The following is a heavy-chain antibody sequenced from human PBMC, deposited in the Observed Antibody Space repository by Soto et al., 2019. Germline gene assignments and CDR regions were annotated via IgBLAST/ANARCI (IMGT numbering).Heavy chain of an antibody. CDR2: IGGSSGTT. CDR1: GFTFNTFA. Sequence: GGSLRLSCAASGFTFNTFAMTWVRQAPGRGLEWLSAIGGSSGTTFYAESVKGRFTISRDNSKNTLFLQMDSLRAEDTAVYYCARLSGYNWNYYFKSWGQGTPVTVSS. V-gene: IGHV3-23*01. CDR3: ARLSGYNWNYYFKS. D-gene: IGHD1-1*01. J-gene: IGHJ4*02.